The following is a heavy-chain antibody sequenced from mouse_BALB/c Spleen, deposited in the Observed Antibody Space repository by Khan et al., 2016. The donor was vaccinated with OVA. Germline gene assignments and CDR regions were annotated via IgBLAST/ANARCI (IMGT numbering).Heavy chain of an antibody. Sequence: EVELVESGGGLVQPGGSRKLSCAASGFTFSSFGMHWVRQAPEKGLEWVAYISSGSSTIYYADTVKGRFTISRDNPKNTLFLQLTSLRSEDTAMDYCARCDGYYVGYWGQGTTLTVSS. CDR1: GFTFSSFG. CDR3: ARCDGYYVGY. D-gene: IGHD2-3*01. J-gene: IGHJ2*01. CDR2: ISSGSSTI. V-gene: IGHV5-17*02.